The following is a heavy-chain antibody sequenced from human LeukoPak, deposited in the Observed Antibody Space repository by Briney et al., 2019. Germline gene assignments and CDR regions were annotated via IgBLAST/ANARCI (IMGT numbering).Heavy chain of an antibody. D-gene: IGHD3-16*02. V-gene: IGHV4-4*02. CDR1: GGSISSSNW. CDR3: ARGLGRYDYVWGSYRYAAFDI. Sequence: PSETLSLTCAVSGGSISSSNWWSWVRQPPGKGLEWIGEIYHSGSTNYNPSLKSRVTISVDKSKNQFSLKLSSVTAADTAVYYCARGLGRYDYVWGSYRYAAFDIWGQGTMVTVSS. J-gene: IGHJ3*02. CDR2: IYHSGST.